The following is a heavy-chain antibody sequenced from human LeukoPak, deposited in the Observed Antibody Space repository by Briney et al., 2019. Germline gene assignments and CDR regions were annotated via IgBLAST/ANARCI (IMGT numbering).Heavy chain of an antibody. D-gene: IGHD4-11*01. CDR1: GGSISRGSYY. V-gene: IGHV4-61*02. CDR2: IYTSGST. CDR3: ARELGYSNYGYFDY. Sequence: TSETLSLTCTLSGGSISRGSYYWGWIRQPAGKGLEWIGRIYTSGSTNYNPSLKSRVTISLDTSKNQFSLKLSSVTAADTAVYYCARELGYSNYGYFDYWGQGTLVTVSS. J-gene: IGHJ4*02.